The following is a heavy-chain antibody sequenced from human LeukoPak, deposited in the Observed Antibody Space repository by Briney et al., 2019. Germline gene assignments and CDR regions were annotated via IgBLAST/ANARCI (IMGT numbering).Heavy chain of an antibody. CDR3: ARVGDTAMVTVGY. CDR1: GFTFSSYS. D-gene: IGHD5-18*01. CDR2: ISSSSYI. V-gene: IGHV3-21*01. Sequence: GGSLRLSCAASGFTFSSYSMNWVRQAPGKGLEWVSSISSSSYIYYADSVKGRFTISRDNAKNSLYLQMNSLRAEDTAVYYCARVGDTAMVTVGYWGQGTLVTVSS. J-gene: IGHJ4*02.